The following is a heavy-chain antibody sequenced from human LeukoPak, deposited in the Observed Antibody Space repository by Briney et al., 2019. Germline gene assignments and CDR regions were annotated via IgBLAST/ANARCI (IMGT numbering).Heavy chain of an antibody. Sequence: SETLSHTCAVYGGSFSGYYWSWIRQPPGKGLEWIGEINHSGSTNYNPSLKSRVTISVDTSKNQFSLKLSSVTAADTAVYYCAASMVRGVITKTYYFDYWGQGTLVTGSS. D-gene: IGHD3-10*01. CDR1: GGSFSGYY. J-gene: IGHJ4*02. V-gene: IGHV4-34*01. CDR3: AASMVRGVITKTYYFDY. CDR2: INHSGST.